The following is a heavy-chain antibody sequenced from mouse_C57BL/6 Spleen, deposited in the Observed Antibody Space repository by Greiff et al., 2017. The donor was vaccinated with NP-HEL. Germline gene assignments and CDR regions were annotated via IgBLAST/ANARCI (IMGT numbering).Heavy chain of an antibody. J-gene: IGHJ2*01. Sequence: VQLQQSGAELVMPGASVKLSCKASGYTFTSYWMHWVKQRPGQGLEWIGEIDPSDSYTNYNQKFKGKSTLTVDKSSSTAYMQLSSLTSEDSAVYYCARKNWDYFDYWGQGTTLTVSS. CDR1: GYTFTSYW. CDR2: IDPSDSYT. D-gene: IGHD4-1*01. CDR3: ARKNWDYFDY. V-gene: IGHV1-69*01.